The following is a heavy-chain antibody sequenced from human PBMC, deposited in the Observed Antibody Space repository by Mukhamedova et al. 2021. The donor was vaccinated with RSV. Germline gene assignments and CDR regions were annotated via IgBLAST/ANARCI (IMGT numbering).Heavy chain of an antibody. CDR3: ARVNRGVGAFDT. CDR2: IYYSGST. J-gene: IGHJ3*02. CDR1: GSYY. D-gene: IGHD2/OR15-2a*01. V-gene: IGHV4-61*01. Sequence: GSYYWSWIRQPPGKGLEWIGYIYYSGSTNYNPSLKSRVTISVDTSKNQFSLKLSSVTAADTAVYYCARVNRGVGAFDTWGQGTMVT.